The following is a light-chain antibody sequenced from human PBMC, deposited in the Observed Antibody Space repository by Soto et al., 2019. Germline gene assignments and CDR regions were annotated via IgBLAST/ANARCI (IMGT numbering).Light chain of an antibody. CDR1: QSVLYSSNNKNY. CDR3: QQHYSTPRT. Sequence: DIVMTQSPDSLAVSLGERATINCKSSQSVLYSSNNKNYLAWYQQKPGQPPKLLIYWASTRESGVPDRFSGSGSGTDFTLTISSLQAEDVAVYYCQQHYSTPRTFGQGTKREIK. J-gene: IGKJ2*02. V-gene: IGKV4-1*01. CDR2: WAS.